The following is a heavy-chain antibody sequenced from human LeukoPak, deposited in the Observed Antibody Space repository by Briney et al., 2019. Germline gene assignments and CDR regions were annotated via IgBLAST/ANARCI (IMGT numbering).Heavy chain of an antibody. CDR3: AREGGRSYFSDY. CDR1: GYTFIGYY. Sequence: ASVKVSCKASGYTFIGYYMHWVRQAPGQGLEWMGWINLNSGATNYAQKLQGRVTMTTDTSTSTAYMELRSLRSDDTAVYYCAREGGRSYFSDYWGQGTLVTVS. CDR2: INLNSGAT. D-gene: IGHD1-26*01. V-gene: IGHV1-2*02. J-gene: IGHJ4*02.